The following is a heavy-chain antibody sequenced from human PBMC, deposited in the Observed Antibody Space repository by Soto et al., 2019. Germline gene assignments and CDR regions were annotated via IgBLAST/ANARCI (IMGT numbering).Heavy chain of an antibody. CDR3: ARDGNYYYCGMDV. V-gene: IGHV3-33*01. Sequence: GGSLRLSCAASGFTFSSYGMHWVRQAPGKGLEWVAVIWYDGSNKYYADSVKGRFTISRDNSKNTLYLQMNSLRAEDTAVYYCARDGNYYYCGMDVWGQGTTVTVSS. CDR2: IWYDGSNK. CDR1: GFTFSSYG. J-gene: IGHJ6*02.